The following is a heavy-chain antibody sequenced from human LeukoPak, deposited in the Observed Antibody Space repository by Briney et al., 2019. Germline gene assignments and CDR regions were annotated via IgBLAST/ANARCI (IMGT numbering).Heavy chain of an antibody. CDR3: ARDQSGSYYSYFDY. J-gene: IGHJ4*02. CDR1: GGSISSYY. Sequence: PSETLSLTCTVSGGSISSYYWSWIRQPPGKGLEWIGYIYYSGSTNYNPSLKSRVTISVDTSKNQFSLKLSSVTAADTAVYYCARDQSGSYYSYFDYWGQGTLVTVSS. D-gene: IGHD1-26*01. V-gene: IGHV4-59*01. CDR2: IYYSGST.